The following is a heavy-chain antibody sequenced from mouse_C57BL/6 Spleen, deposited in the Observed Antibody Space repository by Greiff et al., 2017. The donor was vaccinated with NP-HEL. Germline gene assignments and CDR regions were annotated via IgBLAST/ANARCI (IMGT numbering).Heavy chain of an antibody. D-gene: IGHD1-1*01. J-gene: IGHJ4*01. CDR2: IYPRSGNT. CDR3: ARRGITTVRDYAMDY. Sequence: QVQLQQSGAELARPGASVKLSCKASGYTFTSYGISWVKQRTGQGLEWIGEIYPRSGNTYYNEKFKGKATLTADKSSSTAYMELRSLTSEDSAVYFGARRGITTVRDYAMDYWGQGTSVTVSS. CDR1: GYTFTSYG. V-gene: IGHV1-81*01.